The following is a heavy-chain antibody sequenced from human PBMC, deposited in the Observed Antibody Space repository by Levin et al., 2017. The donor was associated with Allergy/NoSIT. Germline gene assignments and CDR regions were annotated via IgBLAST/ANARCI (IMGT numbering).Heavy chain of an antibody. CDR2: ISSSSSYI. D-gene: IGHD3-22*01. CDR1: GFTFSSYS. J-gene: IGHJ3*02. V-gene: IGHV3-21*01. CDR3: ARDYYDRGNRPFDI. Sequence: GESLKISCAASGFTFSSYSMNWVRQAPGKGLEWVSSISSSSSYIYYADSVKGRFTISRDNAKNSLYLQMNSLRAEDTAVYYCARDYYDRGNRPFDIWGQGTMVTVSS.